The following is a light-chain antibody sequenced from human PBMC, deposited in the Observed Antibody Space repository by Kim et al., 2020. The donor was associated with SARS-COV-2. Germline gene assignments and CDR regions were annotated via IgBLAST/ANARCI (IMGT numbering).Light chain of an antibody. J-gene: IGLJ1*01. CDR1: NLGNKY. V-gene: IGLV3-1*01. CDR3: QAWDSSTGV. Sequence: SYELTQPPSVSVSPGQTASITCSGDNLGNKYVCWFQQRPGQTPVLVIYQDAKRPSGIPERFSGSNSGNTATLTISGTQPLDEADYYCQAWDSSTGVFGTGTKVTVL. CDR2: QDA.